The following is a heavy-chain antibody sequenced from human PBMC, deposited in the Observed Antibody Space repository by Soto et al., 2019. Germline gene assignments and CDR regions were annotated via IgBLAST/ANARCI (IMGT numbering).Heavy chain of an antibody. Sequence: QVTLKESGPVLVNPTETLTLTCTVSGFSLSNARMGVSWIRQPPGKALEWLAHIFSNDEKSYSTSLKSRLTIPKDTSKSQVVLTMTNMDPVDTATYYCARIYVIWGSYPYNWFDPWGQGTLVTVSS. CDR3: ARIYVIWGSYPYNWFDP. D-gene: IGHD3-16*01. V-gene: IGHV2-26*01. J-gene: IGHJ5*02. CDR1: GFSLSNARMG. CDR2: IFSNDEK.